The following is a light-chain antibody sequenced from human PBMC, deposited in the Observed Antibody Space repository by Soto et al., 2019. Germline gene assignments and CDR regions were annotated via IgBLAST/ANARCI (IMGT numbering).Light chain of an antibody. V-gene: IGKV1D-16*01. CDR3: QQYDNLPLT. CDR2: DAS. Sequence: DIQMTQSPSSVSASVGDRVTITCRASQGISSWLAWYQQKPEKAPKLVIYDASSLQSGVPSRFSGSGSGTDFTLTISSLQPEDIATYYCQQYDNLPLTFXGGTKVDIK. CDR1: QGISSW. J-gene: IGKJ4*01.